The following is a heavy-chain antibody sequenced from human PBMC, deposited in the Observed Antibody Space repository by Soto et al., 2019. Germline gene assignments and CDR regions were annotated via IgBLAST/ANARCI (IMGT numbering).Heavy chain of an antibody. V-gene: IGHV4-39*01. J-gene: IGHJ4*02. CDR2: IYYSGST. Sequence: SETLSLTCTVSGGSISSSSYYRGWIRQPPGKGLEWIGSIYYSGSTYYNPSLKSRVTISVDTSKNQFSLKLSSVTAADTAVYYCARIDFGVARYYFDYWGQGTLVTVS. CDR1: GGSISSSSYY. CDR3: ARIDFGVARYYFDY. D-gene: IGHD3-3*01.